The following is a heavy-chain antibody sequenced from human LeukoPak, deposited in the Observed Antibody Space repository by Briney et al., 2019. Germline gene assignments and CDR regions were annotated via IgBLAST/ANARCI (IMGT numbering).Heavy chain of an antibody. CDR3: ARGGLQAMRVPSHGDY. V-gene: IGHV1-46*01. Sequence: ASVKVSCKASGYTFTSYYMHWVRQAPGQGLEWMGIINSSGGSTSYAQKFQGRVTMTRDTSTSTVYMELSSLRSEDTAVYYCARGGLQAMRVPSHGDYWGQGTLVTVSS. CDR2: INSSGGST. CDR1: GYTFTSYY. J-gene: IGHJ4*02. D-gene: IGHD2-2*01.